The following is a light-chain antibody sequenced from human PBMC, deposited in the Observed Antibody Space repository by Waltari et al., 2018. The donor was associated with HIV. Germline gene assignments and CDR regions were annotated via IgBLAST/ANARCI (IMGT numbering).Light chain of an antibody. V-gene: IGKV3-15*01. CDR1: QTVSSN. CDR2: GAS. Sequence: EIVMTQSPATLSVSPGERATLSCRASQTVSSNLAWYQQKPGQAPRLLIHGASSRATGVPARFSGSGSGTEFTLTISSLQSEDFAVYYCQQYYKWTRTFGQGTKVEIK. CDR3: QQYYKWTRT. J-gene: IGKJ1*01.